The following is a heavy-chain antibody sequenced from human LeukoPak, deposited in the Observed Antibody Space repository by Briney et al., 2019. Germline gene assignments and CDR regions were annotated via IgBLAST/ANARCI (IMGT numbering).Heavy chain of an antibody. V-gene: IGHV3-21*01. CDR1: GFTFSSYS. CDR2: ISSSSSYI. J-gene: IGHJ6*02. CDR3: ASEYDFWSGYYTPVDV. Sequence: PGGSLRLSCAASGFTFSSYSITWVRQAPGKGLEWVSSISSSSSYIYYTDSVKGRFTLSRHNAKNSLYLQMNSLRAEDTAVYYCASEYDFWSGYYTPVDVWGQGTTVTVSS. D-gene: IGHD3-3*01.